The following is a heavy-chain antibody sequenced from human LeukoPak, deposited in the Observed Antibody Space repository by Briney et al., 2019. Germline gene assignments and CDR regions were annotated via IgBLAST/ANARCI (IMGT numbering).Heavy chain of an antibody. D-gene: IGHD3-9*01. V-gene: IGHV1-69*04. CDR3: ARDHYDILTGPSHYYYYYGMDV. Sequence: SVKVSCKASGGTFSSYAISWVRQATGQGLEWIGRIIPILGIANYAQKFQGRVTITADKSTSTAYMELSSLRSEDTAVYYCARDHYDILTGPSHYYYYYGMDVWGQGTTVTVSS. CDR1: GGTFSSYA. J-gene: IGHJ6*02. CDR2: IIPILGIA.